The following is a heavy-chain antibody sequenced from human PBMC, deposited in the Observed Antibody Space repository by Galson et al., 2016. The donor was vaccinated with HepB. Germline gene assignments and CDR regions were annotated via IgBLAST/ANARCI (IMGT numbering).Heavy chain of an antibody. CDR2: IYPGDSDT. Sequence: QSGAEVKKPGESLNISCKTSGYTFTTHWIGWVRQVPGKGLEWMGIIYPGDSDTRYSPSFQGQVTISADNSITTAYLQWSALKASDTAIYYCARLPPSGIPGVYYSDYWGQGTLVTVSS. CDR1: GYTFTTHW. V-gene: IGHV5-51*01. J-gene: IGHJ4*02. D-gene: IGHD2-2*01. CDR3: ARLPPSGIPGVYYSDY.